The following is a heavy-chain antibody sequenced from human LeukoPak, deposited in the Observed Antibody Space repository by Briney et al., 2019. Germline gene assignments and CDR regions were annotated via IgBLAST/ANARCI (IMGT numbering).Heavy chain of an antibody. CDR1: GYTFTGYY. J-gene: IGHJ4*02. Sequence: WASVKVSCKASGYTFTGYYMHWVRQAPGQGLEWMGWINPNSGGTNYAQKFQGRVTMTRDTSISTAYMELSRLRSDDTAVYYCARGPGGVAVAGTQEILWGQGTLVTVSS. CDR3: ARGPGGVAVAGTQEIL. CDR2: INPNSGGT. D-gene: IGHD6-19*01. V-gene: IGHV1-2*02.